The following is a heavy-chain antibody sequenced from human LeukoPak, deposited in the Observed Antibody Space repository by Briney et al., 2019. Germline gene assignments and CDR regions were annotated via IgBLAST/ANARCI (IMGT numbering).Heavy chain of an antibody. J-gene: IGHJ5*02. CDR2: FYSSGST. CDR3: ARVRAYCGGDCYSFWFDP. Sequence: SETLSLTCAVSGGSISSSTYFWVWIRQPPGKGLEWIGNFYSSGSTYYNPSLRSRVTISVDTSKNQFSLKLSSVTAADTAVYYCARVRAYCGGDCYSFWFDPWGQGTLVTVSS. D-gene: IGHD2-21*02. CDR1: GGSISSSTYF. V-gene: IGHV4-39*07.